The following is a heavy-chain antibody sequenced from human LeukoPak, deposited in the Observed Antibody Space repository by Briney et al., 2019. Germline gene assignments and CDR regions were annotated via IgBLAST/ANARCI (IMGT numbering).Heavy chain of an antibody. Sequence: GGSLRLSCAASRFTFSSYAMSWVRQVPGKGLVWVSRIKSDGSSTTYADSVKGRFTISRDNAKNTLYLQMNSLRAEDTAVYYCARATLGYSSGWYDNWGQGTLVTVSS. CDR3: ARATLGYSSGWYDN. V-gene: IGHV3-74*01. CDR1: RFTFSSYA. CDR2: IKSDGSST. J-gene: IGHJ5*02. D-gene: IGHD6-19*01.